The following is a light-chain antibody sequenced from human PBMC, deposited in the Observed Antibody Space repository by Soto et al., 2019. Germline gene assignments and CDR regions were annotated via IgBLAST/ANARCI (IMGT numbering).Light chain of an antibody. CDR3: QQSHNTPYT. CDR1: QSINTY. J-gene: IGKJ2*01. CDR2: AAS. V-gene: IGKV1-39*01. Sequence: DTPMTQSPSSLSASVGDRVTITCRTSQSINTYLNWYQQKPGKAPKLLIYAASNLQSGVPSRFSGSGSGTDFTLSISSLQPEDFATYHCQQSHNTPYTFGQGTKLEI.